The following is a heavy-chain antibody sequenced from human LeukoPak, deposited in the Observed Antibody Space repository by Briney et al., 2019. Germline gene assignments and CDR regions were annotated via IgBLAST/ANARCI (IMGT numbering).Heavy chain of an antibody. CDR1: GYSISSGYY. CDR2: IYHSGST. Sequence: SETLSLTCTVSGYSISSGYYWGWIRQPPGKGLEWIGSIYHSGSTYYNPSLKSRVTISVDTSKNQFSLKLSSVTAADTAVYYCARTQDWFDPWGQGTLVTVSS. J-gene: IGHJ5*02. CDR3: ARTQDWFDP. V-gene: IGHV4-38-2*02.